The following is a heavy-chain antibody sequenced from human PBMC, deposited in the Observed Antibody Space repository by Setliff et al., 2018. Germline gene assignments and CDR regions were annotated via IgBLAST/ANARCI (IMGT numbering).Heavy chain of an antibody. V-gene: IGHV4-59*08. Sequence: SETLSLTCSVSGASISNYYWSWIRQPPGKGLEWIGHIYTSGSTNQNPSLKSRVTISVDTSKNQFSLKMSSMTAADTAVYYCARHRRDSSGNYFVGLYYFDYWGQGTPVTVSS. J-gene: IGHJ4*02. CDR3: ARHRRDSSGNYFVGLYYFDY. CDR1: GASISNYY. D-gene: IGHD3-22*01. CDR2: IYTSGST.